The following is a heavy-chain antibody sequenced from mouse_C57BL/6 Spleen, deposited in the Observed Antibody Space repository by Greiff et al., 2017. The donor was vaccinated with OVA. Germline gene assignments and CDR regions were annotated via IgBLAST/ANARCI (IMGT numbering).Heavy chain of an antibody. CDR3: ARQGTYYYGSSYWYFDV. CDR1: GYTFTSYG. Sequence: QVQLQQSGAELARPGASVKLSCKASGYTFTSYGISWVKQRTGQGLEWIGEIYPRSGNTYYNEKFKGKATLTADKSSSTAYMELSSLTSEDSAVYFCARQGTYYYGSSYWYFDVWGTGTTVTVSS. V-gene: IGHV1-81*01. D-gene: IGHD1-1*01. J-gene: IGHJ1*03. CDR2: IYPRSGNT.